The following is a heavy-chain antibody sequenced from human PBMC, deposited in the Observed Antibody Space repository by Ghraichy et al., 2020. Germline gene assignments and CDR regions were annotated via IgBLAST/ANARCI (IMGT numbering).Heavy chain of an antibody. CDR2: ICYSGST. V-gene: IGHV4-39*01. J-gene: IGHJ5*02. CDR1: GGSISNSTYC. CDR3: ARCPFMIVETWFDP. Sequence: SETLSLTCTVSGGSISNSTYCWGWVRQPPGKGLEWIGSICYSGSTHYNPSLKSRVTISVDTSKNQFSLKLSSVTAADTAVYYCARCPFMIVETWFDPWGQGILVAVSS. D-gene: IGHD3-22*01.